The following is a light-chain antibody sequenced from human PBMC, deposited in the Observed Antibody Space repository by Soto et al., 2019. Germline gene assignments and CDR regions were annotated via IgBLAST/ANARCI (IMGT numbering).Light chain of an antibody. CDR1: ENIRTY. Sequence: DIQMTQSPSSLSAAVGDRVTITCRASENIRTYLNWYQQKPGEAPKFLIYHASTLDTGVPSRFTGGGSGTEFTFTISSLQPEDFATYYCQQSYTTPHSFGQGTKVEIK. V-gene: IGKV1-39*01. CDR3: QQSYTTPHS. J-gene: IGKJ2*01. CDR2: HAS.